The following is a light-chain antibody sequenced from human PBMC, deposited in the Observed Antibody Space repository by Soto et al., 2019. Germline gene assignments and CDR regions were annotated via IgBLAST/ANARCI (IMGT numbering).Light chain of an antibody. CDR2: GIS. CDR1: QSVNSN. V-gene: IGKV3D-15*01. J-gene: IGKJ3*01. CDR3: QHFYDYPHS. Sequence: EIVMTQSPATLSVSPGERATLSCRASQSVNSNYLAWYQQKPGQAPRLLIYGISKRATDIPDRFSGSGSGTEFTLTISSLQPEDFATYYCQHFYDYPHSFGPGTKVDIK.